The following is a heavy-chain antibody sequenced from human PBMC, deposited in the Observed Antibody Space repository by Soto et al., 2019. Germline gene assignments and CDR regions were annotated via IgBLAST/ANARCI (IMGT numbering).Heavy chain of an antibody. V-gene: IGHV3-15*01. Sequence: GGSLRLSCAASGFTFSNAWMSWVRQAPGKGLEWVGRIKSKTDGGTTDYAAPVKGRFTISRDDSKNTLYLQMNSLKTEDTAVYYCTTDLEGGYCSSTSCAAGYWGQGTLVTVSS. CDR3: TTDLEGGYCSSTSCAAGY. CDR2: IKSKTDGGTT. CDR1: GFTFSNAW. D-gene: IGHD2-2*01. J-gene: IGHJ4*02.